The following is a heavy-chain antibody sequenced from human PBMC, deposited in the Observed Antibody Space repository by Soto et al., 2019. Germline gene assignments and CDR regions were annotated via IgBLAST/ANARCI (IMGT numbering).Heavy chain of an antibody. CDR2: IRSKAYGGTT. V-gene: IGHV3-49*03. J-gene: IGHJ4*02. CDR1: GFTFGDYA. Sequence: GGSLRLSCTASGFTFGDYAMSWFRQAPGKGLEWVGFIRSKAYGGTTEYAASVKGRFTISRDDSKSIAYLQMNSLKTEDTAVYYCTGAYDFWRGPFDYWGQGTLVTVSS. CDR3: TGAYDFWRGPFDY. D-gene: IGHD3-3*01.